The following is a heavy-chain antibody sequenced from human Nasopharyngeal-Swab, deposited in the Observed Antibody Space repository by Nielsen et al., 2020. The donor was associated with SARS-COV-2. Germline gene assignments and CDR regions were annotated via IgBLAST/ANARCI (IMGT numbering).Heavy chain of an antibody. D-gene: IGHD1-26*01. CDR2: IYPGDSDT. V-gene: IGHV5-51*01. J-gene: IGHJ4*02. CDR3: ARRDGSYYDVDY. Sequence: VRQMPGKGLEWLGIIYPGDSDTRYSPSFQGQVTISADKSISTAYLQWSSLKASDTAMYYCARRDGSYYDVDYWGQGTLVTVSS.